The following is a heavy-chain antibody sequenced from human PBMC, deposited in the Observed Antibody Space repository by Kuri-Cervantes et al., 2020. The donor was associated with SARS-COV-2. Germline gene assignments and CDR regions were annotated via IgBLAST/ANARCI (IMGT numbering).Heavy chain of an antibody. D-gene: IGHD3-10*01. CDR3: AKDWSGTSGAGSPVFDY. J-gene: IGHJ4*02. CDR1: GLTFSIYA. V-gene: IGHV3-23*01. Sequence: GESLKISCAASGLTFSIYAMSWVRQAPGKGLEWVAGISGSGAVTYYTDSLRGRFTISRDHSKNTVILQMTSLRAEDTAVYYCAKDWSGTSGAGSPVFDYWGQGTLVTVSS. CDR2: ISGSGAVT.